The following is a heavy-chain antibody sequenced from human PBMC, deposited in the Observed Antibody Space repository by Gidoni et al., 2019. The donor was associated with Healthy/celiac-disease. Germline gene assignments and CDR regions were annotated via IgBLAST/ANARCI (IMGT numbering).Heavy chain of an antibody. CDR1: GFTFSSYA. CDR2: ISDDGRNK. CDR3: ARDPRAAAAGPGYNWFDP. J-gene: IGHJ5*02. Sequence: QVQLVESGVGVVQPGRSLRLSCAASGFTFSSYAMPWVRPAPGKGLEWGAGISDDGRNKYYADTVKGRFTISRDNSKNTLYLQMNSLRAEDTAVYYCARDPRAAAAGPGYNWFDPWGQGTLVTVSS. D-gene: IGHD6-13*01. V-gene: IGHV3-30*04.